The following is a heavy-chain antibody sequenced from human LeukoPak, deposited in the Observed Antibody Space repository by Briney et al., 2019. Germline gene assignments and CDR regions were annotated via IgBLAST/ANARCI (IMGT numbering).Heavy chain of an antibody. CDR1: GFTFSTYE. V-gene: IGHV3-48*03. D-gene: IGHD1-1*01. CDR2: IGGGGSTI. Sequence: YPGGSLRLSCAASGFTFSTYEMNWVRQAPGKGLEWVSYIGGGGSTIHYADSVKGRFTISRDNAKNSLYLQMNRLRGEDTGVYYCARDYLVGGTDAFDIWGQGTMVTVSS. J-gene: IGHJ3*02. CDR3: ARDYLVGGTDAFDI.